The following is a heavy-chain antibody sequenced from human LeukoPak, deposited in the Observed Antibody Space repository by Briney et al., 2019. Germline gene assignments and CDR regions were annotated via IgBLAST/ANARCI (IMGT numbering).Heavy chain of an antibody. CDR3: ARGLGLRHFFDP. J-gene: IGHJ5*02. CDR2: INHSGST. V-gene: IGHV4-34*01. Sequence: PSETLPLTCAVYGGSFSGYYWSWIRQPPGKGLEWIGEINHSGSTNYNPSLKSRVTISVDTSKNQFSLKLSSVTAADTAVYYCARGLGLRHFFDPWGQGTLVTVSS. D-gene: IGHD4-17*01. CDR1: GGSFSGYY.